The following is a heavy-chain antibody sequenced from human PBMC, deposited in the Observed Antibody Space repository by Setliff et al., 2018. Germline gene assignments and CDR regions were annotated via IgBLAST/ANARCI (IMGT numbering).Heavy chain of an antibody. D-gene: IGHD3-22*01. Sequence: SETLSLTCTVSGGSISSYYWSWIRQPPGKGLEWIGYIYYSGSTNYNPSLKSRVSISVDTSKNQFSLRLTSVTAADTAVYYCAREYYYARSRNFDYWGHGTLVTVSS. CDR2: IYYSGST. V-gene: IGHV4-59*01. CDR3: AREYYYARSRNFDY. J-gene: IGHJ4*01. CDR1: GGSISSYY.